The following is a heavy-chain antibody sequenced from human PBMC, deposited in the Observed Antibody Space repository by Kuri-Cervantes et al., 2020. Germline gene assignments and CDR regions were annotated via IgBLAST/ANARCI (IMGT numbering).Heavy chain of an antibody. CDR3: ARGHSSGWYRGSNYGMDV. CDR1: GFTFSSYE. V-gene: IGHV3-48*03. Sequence: GGSLRLSCAASGFTFSSYEMNWVRQAPGKGLEWVSYITSSGSTIYYADSVKGRFTISRDDAKNSLYLQMNSLRDEDTAAYYCARGHSSGWYRGSNYGMDVWGQGTTVTVSS. J-gene: IGHJ6*02. CDR2: ITSSGSTI. D-gene: IGHD6-19*01.